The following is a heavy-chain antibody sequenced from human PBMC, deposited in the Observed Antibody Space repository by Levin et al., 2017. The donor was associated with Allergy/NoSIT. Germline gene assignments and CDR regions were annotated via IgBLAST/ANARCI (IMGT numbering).Heavy chain of an antibody. CDR2: ISGSGGST. CDR1: GFTFSSYA. V-gene: IGHV3-23*01. J-gene: IGHJ4*02. CDR3: AKGSSSSPFHY. Sequence: GGSLRLSCAASGFTFSSYAMSWVRQAPGKGLEWVSAISGSGGSTYYADSVKGRFTISRDNSKNTLYLQMNSLRAEDTALYYCAKGSSSSPFHYWGQGTLVTVSS. D-gene: IGHD6-13*01.